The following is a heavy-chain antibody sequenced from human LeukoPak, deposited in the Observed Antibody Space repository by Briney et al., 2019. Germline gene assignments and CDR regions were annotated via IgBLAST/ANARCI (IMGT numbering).Heavy chain of an antibody. Sequence: GGSLRLSCAASGFTFSSYWMSWVRQAPGRGLEWVANIKQDGSDKYYVDSLKGRFTISRDNAKSSLFLQMNSLRAEDTAVYYCARDVEASNFWTGYSYWGQGSLVTVSS. CDR3: ARDVEASNFWTGYSY. CDR1: GFTFSSYW. J-gene: IGHJ4*02. CDR2: IKQDGSDK. D-gene: IGHD3/OR15-3a*01. V-gene: IGHV3-7*01.